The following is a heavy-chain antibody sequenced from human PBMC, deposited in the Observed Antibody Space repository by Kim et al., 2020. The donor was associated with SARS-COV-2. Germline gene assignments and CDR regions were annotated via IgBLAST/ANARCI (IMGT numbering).Heavy chain of an antibody. Sequence: PDSVEGRFTTTKDNAKNSLYMQMSSLRSKDTAVYYCARPLFRTVTTSDYWGQGTLVTVSS. V-gene: IGHV3-21*01. J-gene: IGHJ4*02. CDR3: ARPLFRTVTTSDY. D-gene: IGHD4-17*01.